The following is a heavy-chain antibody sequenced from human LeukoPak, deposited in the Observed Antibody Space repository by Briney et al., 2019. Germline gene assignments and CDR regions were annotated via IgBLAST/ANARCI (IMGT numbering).Heavy chain of an antibody. Sequence: SQTLSLTCTVSGGSISSYYWNWIRQPPGKGLEWIGYIYYSGSTNYNPSLMNRVTISVDTSNNHFSLRLSSVTAADTAVYYCAGLQGGGKYRNFDYWGQGTLVTVSS. CDR2: IYYSGST. V-gene: IGHV4-59*01. J-gene: IGHJ4*02. D-gene: IGHD3-16*02. CDR3: AGLQGGGKYRNFDY. CDR1: GGSISSYY.